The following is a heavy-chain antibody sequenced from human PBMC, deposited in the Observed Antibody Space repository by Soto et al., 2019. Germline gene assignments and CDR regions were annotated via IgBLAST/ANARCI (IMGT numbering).Heavy chain of an antibody. CDR1: GGSISSGGYY. Sequence: QVQLQESGPGLVKPSQTLSLTCTVSGGSISSGGYYWSWIRQHPGKGMEWIGFIYYSGSTYYNPSSNNRVAISVDTSKNHSPQKVDSATDVGTGVYYCSGYCCSTSCNQLAWGEGTLVTVSS. J-gene: IGHJ4*02. CDR3: SGYCCSTSCNQLA. V-gene: IGHV4-31*03. CDR2: IYYSGST. D-gene: IGHD2-2*01.